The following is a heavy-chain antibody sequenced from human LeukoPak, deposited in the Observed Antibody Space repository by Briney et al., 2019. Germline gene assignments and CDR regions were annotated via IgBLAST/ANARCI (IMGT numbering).Heavy chain of an antibody. J-gene: IGHJ4*02. CDR2: ISGSGGST. CDR3: AKDAPVNIVVVPAANS. D-gene: IGHD2-2*01. CDR1: GFTFSSYA. Sequence: GGSLRLSCAASGFTFSSYAMSWFRQAPGKGLEWVSAISGSGGSTYYADSVKGRFTISRDNPKNTLYLQMNSLRAEDTAVYYCAKDAPVNIVVVPAANSWGQGTLVTVSS. V-gene: IGHV3-23*01.